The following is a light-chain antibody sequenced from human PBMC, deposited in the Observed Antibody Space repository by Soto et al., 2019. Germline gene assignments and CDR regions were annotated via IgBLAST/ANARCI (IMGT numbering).Light chain of an antibody. Sequence: ETVMTQSPGTLSVSLGERATLSCRASQSVSSNLAWYQQKPGQAPRLLIYGASTRATGIPARFSGSGSGTDFTLTISRLEPEDFAVYYCQQYGSSPPATFGQGTKVDIK. CDR3: QQYGSSPPAT. CDR2: GAS. V-gene: IGKV3-20*01. CDR1: QSVSSN. J-gene: IGKJ1*01.